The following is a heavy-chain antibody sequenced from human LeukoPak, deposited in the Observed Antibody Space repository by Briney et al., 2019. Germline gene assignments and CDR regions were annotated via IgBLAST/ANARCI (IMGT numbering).Heavy chain of an antibody. D-gene: IGHD5-18*01. V-gene: IGHV3-11*01. Sequence: GGSLRLSCAASGFTFSDYYMSWIRQAPGKGLEWVSYISSSGSTLYYADSVKGRFTISRDNAKNSLYLQMNSLRAEDTAVYYCARDLLVDTAMELGFDPWGQGTLVTVSS. CDR2: ISSSGSTL. CDR3: ARDLLVDTAMELGFDP. CDR1: GFTFSDYY. J-gene: IGHJ5*02.